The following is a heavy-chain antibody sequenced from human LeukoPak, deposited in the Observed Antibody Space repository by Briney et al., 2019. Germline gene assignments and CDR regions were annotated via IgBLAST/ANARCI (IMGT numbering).Heavy chain of an antibody. CDR2: IKQDGSEK. J-gene: IGHJ4*02. V-gene: IGHV3-7*01. D-gene: IGHD6-19*01. CDR1: GFTFSSYW. Sequence: HPGGSLRLSCAASGFTFSSYWMSWVRQAPGKGLEWVANIKQDGSEKYYVDSVKGRFTIFRDNAKNSLYLQMNSLGADDTGVYYCARLSTAVVDSDYWGQGTLVTVSS. CDR3: ARLSTAVVDSDY.